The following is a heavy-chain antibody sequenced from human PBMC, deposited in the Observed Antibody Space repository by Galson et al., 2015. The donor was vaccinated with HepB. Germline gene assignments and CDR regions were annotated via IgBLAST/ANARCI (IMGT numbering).Heavy chain of an antibody. CDR3: ARLPGELTTFDY. J-gene: IGHJ4*02. Sequence: SLRLSCAASGFTFSSYGMHWVRQAPGKGLEWVAVISYDGSNKYYADSVKGRFTISRDNSKNTLYLQMNSLRAEDTAVYYCARLPGELTTFDYWGQGTLVTVSS. V-gene: IGHV3-30*03. CDR1: GFTFSSYG. CDR2: ISYDGSNK. D-gene: IGHD6-25*01.